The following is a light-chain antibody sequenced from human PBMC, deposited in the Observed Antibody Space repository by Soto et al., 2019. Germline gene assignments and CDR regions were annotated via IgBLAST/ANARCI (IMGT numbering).Light chain of an antibody. CDR3: QQYNSYSRT. V-gene: IGKV1-5*03. Sequence: DIQMTQSPSTLSASVGDRVTITCRASQSISPWLAWYQQKPGKAPKLLIYKASSLESGVPSRFSGRGSRTEFTLTISSLQPDDFATYFCQQYNSYSRTFGQGTKVQIK. CDR2: KAS. CDR1: QSISPW. J-gene: IGKJ1*01.